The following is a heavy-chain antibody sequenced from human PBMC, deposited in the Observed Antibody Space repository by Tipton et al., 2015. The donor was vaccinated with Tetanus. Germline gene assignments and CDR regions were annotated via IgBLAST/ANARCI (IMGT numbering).Heavy chain of an antibody. J-gene: IGHJ4*02. CDR3: AKDPSGVYYFDY. CDR2: ISGSGGST. V-gene: IGHV3-23*01. D-gene: IGHD7-27*01. Sequence: SLRLSCAASGFTFSSYAMSWVRQAPGKGLEWVSAISGSGGSTYYADSVKGRFTISRDNSKNTLYLQMNSLRAEDTAVYYCAKDPSGVYYFDYWGQGTLVTVSP. CDR1: GFTFSSYA.